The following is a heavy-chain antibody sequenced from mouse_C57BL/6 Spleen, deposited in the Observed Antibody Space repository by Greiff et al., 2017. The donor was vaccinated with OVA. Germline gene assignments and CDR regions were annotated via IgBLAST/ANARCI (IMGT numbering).Heavy chain of an antibody. V-gene: IGHV5-4*01. CDR3: ARDDRDYAMDY. J-gene: IGHJ4*01. D-gene: IGHD3-2*01. CDR1: GFTFSSYA. CDR2: ISDGGSYT. Sequence: EVKLEESGGGLVKPGGSLKLSCAASGFTFSSYAMSWVRQTPEKRLEWVATISDGGSYTYYPDNVKGRFTISRDNAKNNLYLQMSHLKSEDTAMYYCARDDRDYAMDYWGQGTSVTVSS.